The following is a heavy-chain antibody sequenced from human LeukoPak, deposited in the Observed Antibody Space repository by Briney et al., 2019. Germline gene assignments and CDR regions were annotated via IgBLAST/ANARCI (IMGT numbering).Heavy chain of an antibody. CDR3: ARGYCSGGSCFYYDY. V-gene: IGHV3-48*04. J-gene: IGHJ4*02. D-gene: IGHD2-15*01. CDR2: ISSSGSTI. CDR1: GFTFSSYS. Sequence: GGSLRLSCAASGFTFSSYSMNWVRQAPGKGLEWVSYISSSGSTIYYADSVKGRFTISRDNAKNSLYLQMNSLRAEDTAVYYCARGYCSGGSCFYYDYWGQGTLVTVSS.